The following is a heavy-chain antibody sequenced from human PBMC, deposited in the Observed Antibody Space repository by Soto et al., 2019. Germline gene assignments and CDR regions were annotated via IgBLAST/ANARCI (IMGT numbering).Heavy chain of an antibody. CDR3: ARRGYYDFWSGYYTLSYFDY. CDR1: GGSISSSSYY. Sequence: QLQLQESGPGLVKPSETLSLTCTVSGGSISSSSYYWGWIRQPPGKGLEWIGSIYYSGSTYYNPSLKSGVTISVDTSKNQFSLKLSSVTAADTAVYYCARRGYYDFWSGYYTLSYFDYWGQGTLVTVSS. D-gene: IGHD3-3*01. V-gene: IGHV4-39*01. CDR2: IYYSGST. J-gene: IGHJ4*02.